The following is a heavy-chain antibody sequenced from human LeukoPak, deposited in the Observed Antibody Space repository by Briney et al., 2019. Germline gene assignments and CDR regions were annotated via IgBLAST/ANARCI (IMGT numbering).Heavy chain of an antibody. CDR1: GCTFSSYW. CDR2: IKTDGSEK. Sequence: GSLRLSCEASGCTFSSYWMSWVRQAPGKGLEWVANIKTDGSEKYYVDSVKGRFTISRDNAKNSVYLEMSSLRVEDTAVYYCARDRGWRTTGYYLYHFDYWGQATLVTFAS. CDR3: ARDRGWRTTGYYLYHFDY. D-gene: IGHD3-9*01. V-gene: IGHV3-7*01. J-gene: IGHJ4*02.